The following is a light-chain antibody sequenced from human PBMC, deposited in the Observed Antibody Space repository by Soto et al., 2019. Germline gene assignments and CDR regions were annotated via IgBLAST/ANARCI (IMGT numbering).Light chain of an antibody. V-gene: IGKV1-5*03. J-gene: IGKJ4*01. CDR2: KAS. CDR1: QSISTW. Sequence: DIQMTQSPSTLSASVGDRVTITCRASQSISTWLAWYQQKPGKATKLLIYKASSFEGGVPSRFGGSGSGTLFNITISSLHTDDVATYYCQQYNTYPLTFGGGTTVDIK. CDR3: QQYNTYPLT.